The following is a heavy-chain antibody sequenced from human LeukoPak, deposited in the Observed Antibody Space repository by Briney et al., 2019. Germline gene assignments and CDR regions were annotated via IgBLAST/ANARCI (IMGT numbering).Heavy chain of an antibody. V-gene: IGHV3-21*04. CDR3: AKDIGHLWSSSWPLYNWFDP. Sequence: GESLRLSCAASGFTFTSHSLNWVRQAPGKGLEWVSSISFDSTYIYYADSLKGRFSVSRDNAKNSLYLQMNSLRAEDTALYYCAKDIGHLWSSSWPLYNWFDPWGQGTLVTVSS. CDR2: ISFDSTYI. D-gene: IGHD6-13*01. J-gene: IGHJ5*02. CDR1: GFTFTSHS.